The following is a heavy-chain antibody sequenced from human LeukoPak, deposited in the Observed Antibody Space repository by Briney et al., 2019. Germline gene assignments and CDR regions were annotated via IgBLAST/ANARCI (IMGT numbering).Heavy chain of an antibody. Sequence: GGSLRLSCAGSGFTFSSYAIHWVRQAPGKGLEYVSTISSKGDNIFYANSVKGRFTISRDNSKNAVYLQMGSLRAEDMAVYYCGRVRISAARGYMDVWGKGTTVTVSS. CDR3: GRVRISAARGYMDV. D-gene: IGHD6-13*01. J-gene: IGHJ6*04. V-gene: IGHV3-64*01. CDR1: GFTFSSYA. CDR2: ISSKGDNI.